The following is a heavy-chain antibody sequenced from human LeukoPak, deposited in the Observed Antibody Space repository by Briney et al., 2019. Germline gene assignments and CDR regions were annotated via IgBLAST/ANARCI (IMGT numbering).Heavy chain of an antibody. CDR2: INHSGST. CDR3: ARDLYCSGGSCYSGDWFDP. CDR1: GGSFSGYY. D-gene: IGHD2-15*01. Sequence: SETLSLTCAVYGGSFSGYYWSWIRQPPGKGLEWIGEINHSGSTNYNPSLKSRVTISVDTSKNQFSLKLSSVTAADTAVYYCARDLYCSGGSCYSGDWFDPWGQGTLVTVSS. J-gene: IGHJ5*02. V-gene: IGHV4-34*01.